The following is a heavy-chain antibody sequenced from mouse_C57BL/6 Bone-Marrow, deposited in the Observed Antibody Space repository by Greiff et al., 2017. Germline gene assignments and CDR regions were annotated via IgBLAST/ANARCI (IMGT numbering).Heavy chain of an antibody. CDR2: INPYNGGT. J-gene: IGHJ2*01. Sequence: VQLQQSGPVLVKPGASVKMSCKASGYTFTDYYMNWVKQSHGKSLEWIGVINPYNGGTSYNQKFKGKATLTVDKSSSTAYMALNSLTSEDSAVYYGARWRLYYYGSSYFDYWGQGTTRTVSS. CDR3: ARWRLYYYGSSYFDY. CDR1: GYTFTDYY. D-gene: IGHD1-1*01. V-gene: IGHV1-19*01.